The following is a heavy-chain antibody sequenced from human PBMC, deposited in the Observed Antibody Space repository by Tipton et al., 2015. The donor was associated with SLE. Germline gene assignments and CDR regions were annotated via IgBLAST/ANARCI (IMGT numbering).Heavy chain of an antibody. J-gene: IGHJ3*02. CDR1: GYSISSGYY. CDR2: IYHSGST. CDR3: ARDLGYCSSSSCSDAFDI. D-gene: IGHD2-2*01. Sequence: GLVKPSETLSLTCAVSGYSISSGYYWGWIRQPPGKGLEWIGSIYHSGSTYYNPSLKSRVTISVDTSKNQFSLKLSSVTAADTAVYYCARDLGYCSSSSCSDAFDIWGQGTMVTVSS. V-gene: IGHV4-38-2*02.